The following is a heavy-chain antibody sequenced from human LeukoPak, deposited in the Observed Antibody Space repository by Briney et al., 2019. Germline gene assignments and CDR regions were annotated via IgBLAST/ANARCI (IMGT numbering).Heavy chain of an antibody. CDR3: AKVSAWAMVGATYFDY. V-gene: IGHV3-23*01. J-gene: IGHJ4*02. CDR1: GFTFSSYA. CDR2: ISGSGDST. Sequence: GGSLRLSCAASGFTFSSYAMNRVRQAPGKGLEWVSGISGSGDSTYYADSVKGRFTISRDNSKNTVYLQMDSLRAEDTAVYYCAKVSAWAMVGATYFDYWGQGTLVTVSS. D-gene: IGHD1-26*01.